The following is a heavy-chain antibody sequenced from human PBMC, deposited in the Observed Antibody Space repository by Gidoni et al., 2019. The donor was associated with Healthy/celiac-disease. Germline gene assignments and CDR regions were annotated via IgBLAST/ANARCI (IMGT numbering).Heavy chain of an antibody. V-gene: IGHV1-69*01. J-gene: IGHJ5*02. CDR3: ARDGPRGFGDRTWGFNWFDP. CDR1: GGTFSSYA. D-gene: IGHD3-10*01. Sequence: QVQLVQSGAEVKKPGSSVKVSCKADGGTFSSYAISWVRQAPGQGLEWMGGIIPIFGTANYAQKFQGRVTITADESTSTAYMELSSLRSEDTAVYYCARDGPRGFGDRTWGFNWFDPWGQGTLVTVSS. CDR2: IIPIFGTA.